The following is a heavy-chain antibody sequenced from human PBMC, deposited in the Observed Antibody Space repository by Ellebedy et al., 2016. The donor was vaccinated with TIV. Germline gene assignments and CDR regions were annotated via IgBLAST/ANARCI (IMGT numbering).Heavy chain of an antibody. J-gene: IGHJ4*02. D-gene: IGHD3-10*01. V-gene: IGHV3-23*01. CDR1: GFTFNSYA. CDR3: ATFGGNRGD. Sequence: GESLKISCAASGFTFNSYAMSWVRQAPGKGLEWVSTISHTGSRTYYANSVEGRFIISRDNSKRTLYLQMNSLRAEDTAVYYCATFGGNRGDWGQGTLVTVSS. CDR2: ISHTGSRT.